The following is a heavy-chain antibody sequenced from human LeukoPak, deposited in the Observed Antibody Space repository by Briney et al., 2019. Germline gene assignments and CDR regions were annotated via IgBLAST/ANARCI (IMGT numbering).Heavy chain of an antibody. J-gene: IGHJ4*02. Sequence: SVKVSCKVSGYTLSELYMHWVRQAPGKGLEWMGGFDPEDGKTIYAQKFQGRVTMTEDTSTDTAYMELSSLRSEDTAVYYCTTDLSYDSSGYYFYWGQGTLVTVSS. CDR3: TTDLSYDSSGYYFY. CDR1: GYTLSELY. CDR2: FDPEDGKT. V-gene: IGHV1-24*01. D-gene: IGHD3-22*01.